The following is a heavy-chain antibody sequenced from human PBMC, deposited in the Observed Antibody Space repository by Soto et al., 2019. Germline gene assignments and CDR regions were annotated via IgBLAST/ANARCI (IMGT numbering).Heavy chain of an antibody. Sequence: EVQLVQSGAEVKKPGESLRISCKGSGYSFTTYWISWVRQMPGKGLEWMGRIDPSDSYTYNSPSFQGHVTISADKSISTAYLQGSGLKASDTAMYYWARQGPVAATTAVDCWGQGTLVTVSS. CDR1: GYSFTTYW. D-gene: IGHD6-19*01. CDR3: ARQGPVAATTAVDC. J-gene: IGHJ4*02. V-gene: IGHV5-10-1*01. CDR2: IDPSDSYT.